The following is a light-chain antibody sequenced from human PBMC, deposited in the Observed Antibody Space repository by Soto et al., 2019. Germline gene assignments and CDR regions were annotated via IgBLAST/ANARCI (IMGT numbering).Light chain of an antibody. Sequence: QSALTQPASVSGSPGQSITVSCTGTSSDLDYVSWYQQHPGKAPKLLIFDVNTRPSGVPDRFSASKTDNAASLTISGLRSEDEADYYCATWDDSLSGVVFGGGTKVTVL. CDR2: DVN. CDR3: ATWDDSLSGVV. CDR1: SSDLDY. J-gene: IGLJ2*01. V-gene: IGLV2-14*03.